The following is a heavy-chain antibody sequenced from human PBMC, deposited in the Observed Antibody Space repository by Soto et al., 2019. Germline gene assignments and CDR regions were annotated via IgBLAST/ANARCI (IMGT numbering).Heavy chain of an antibody. D-gene: IGHD4-17*01. V-gene: IGHV4-39*01. J-gene: IGHJ6*02. CDR1: GGSISSGRYS. CDR3: ARHGVDYGDDASYSYYGMDV. Sequence: QVQLQESGPGLVKPSETLSLTCTVSGGSISSGRYSWGWLRPPPGKGREWIGFIYYSGSAYSNPSLKTRVPMSIGTSKSQCSLKLTSVTAADTAVFYSARHGVDYGDDASYSYYGMDVWGRGTTVTVSS. CDR2: IYYSGSA.